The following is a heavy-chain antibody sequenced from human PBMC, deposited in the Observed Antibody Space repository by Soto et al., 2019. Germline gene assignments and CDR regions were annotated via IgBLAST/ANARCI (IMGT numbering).Heavy chain of an antibody. CDR1: GGSISSGGYY. V-gene: IGHV4-31*03. Sequence: SETLSLTCTVSGGSISSGGYYWSWIRQHPGKGLEWIGYIYYSGSTYYNPSLKSRVTISVDTSKNQFSLKLSSVTAAGTAVYYCVRHAQWIIRAYWGQGSLVTVSS. CDR2: IYYSGST. CDR3: VRHAQWIIRAY. D-gene: IGHD5-12*01. J-gene: IGHJ4*02.